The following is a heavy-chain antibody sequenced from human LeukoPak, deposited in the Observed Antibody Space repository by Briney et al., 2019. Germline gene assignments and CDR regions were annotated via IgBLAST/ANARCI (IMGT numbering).Heavy chain of an antibody. CDR2: ISGSGGST. CDR1: GFTFSSYA. J-gene: IGHJ3*02. V-gene: IGHV3-23*01. D-gene: IGHD3-22*01. Sequence: GGSLRLSSAASGFTFSSYAMSWVRQAPGKGLEWVSAISGSGGSTYYADSVKGRFTISRDNSKNTLYLQMNSLRAEDTAVYYCAKDGLGSGHYFHAFDIWGQGTMVTVSS. CDR3: AKDGLGSGHYFHAFDI.